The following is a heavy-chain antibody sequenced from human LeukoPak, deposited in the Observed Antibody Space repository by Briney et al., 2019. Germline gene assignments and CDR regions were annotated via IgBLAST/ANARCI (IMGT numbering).Heavy chain of an antibody. V-gene: IGHV3-23*01. CDR3: AKARYCSSTSCRNWGLYYFDY. Sequence: GGSLRLSCAASGFTFSSYAMSWVHQAPGKGLEWVSAISGSGGSTYYADSVKGRFTISRDDSKNTLYLQMNSLRAEDTAVYYCAKARYCSSTSCRNWGLYYFDYWGQGTLVTVSS. CDR2: ISGSGGST. J-gene: IGHJ4*02. D-gene: IGHD2-2*01. CDR1: GFTFSSYA.